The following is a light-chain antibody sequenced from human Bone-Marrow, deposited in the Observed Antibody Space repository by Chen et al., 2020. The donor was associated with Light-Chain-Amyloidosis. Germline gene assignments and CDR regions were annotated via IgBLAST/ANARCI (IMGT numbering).Light chain of an antibody. CDR2: EVT. V-gene: IGLV2-14*01. CDR3: SSYTITNTLV. J-gene: IGLJ1*01. CDR1: SSDVGGDNH. Sequence: SALTQPASVSGSPGQATTISGTGTSSDVGGDNHVSWYQQHPDKAPQLMFYEVTNRPSWVPDRFSGSKSDNTASLAISGLQTEDEADYFCSSYTITNTLVFGSGTRVTVL.